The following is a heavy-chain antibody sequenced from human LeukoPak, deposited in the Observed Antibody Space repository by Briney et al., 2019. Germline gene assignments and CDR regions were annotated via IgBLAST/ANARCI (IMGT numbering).Heavy chain of an antibody. CDR2: IYRGGVT. V-gene: IGHV3-53*01. J-gene: IGHJ4*02. CDR1: GFSVSDYF. Sequence: GGSLRLSCAASGFSVSDYFMAWVRQAPGKGLQWVSHIYRGGVTEDADSVKGRFTVSRDTSRNIFYLQMTSLRADDTAMYYCARGRASTTIFDFWGQGTLVTVSS. D-gene: IGHD5-12*01. CDR3: ARGRASTTIFDF.